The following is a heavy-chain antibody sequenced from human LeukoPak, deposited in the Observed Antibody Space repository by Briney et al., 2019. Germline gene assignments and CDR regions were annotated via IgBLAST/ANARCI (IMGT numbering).Heavy chain of an antibody. D-gene: IGHD6-19*01. V-gene: IGHV3-15*01. CDR3: ITFSFTSGWF. CDR1: GFTFSSYA. CDR2: IKSKSSGGTT. J-gene: IGHJ4*02. Sequence: GGSLRLSCAASGFTFSSYAMHWVRQAPGKGLEWVGRIKSKSSGGTTDYAAPVKGRFTISRDDSKNMVDLQMNSLKAEDTAVYYCITFSFTSGWFWGQGTLVTVSS.